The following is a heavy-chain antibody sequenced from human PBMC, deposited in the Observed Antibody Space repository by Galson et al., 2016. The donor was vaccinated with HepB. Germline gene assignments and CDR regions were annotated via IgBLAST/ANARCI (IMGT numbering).Heavy chain of an antibody. CDR1: GFTFRYYA. D-gene: IGHD2-15*01. V-gene: IGHV3-23*01. J-gene: IGHJ4*02. CDR3: AKERGWYGGPNFGS. CDR2: ISGAGGTT. Sequence: SCASSGFTFRYYAMTWVRRAPGKGLEWVSDISGAGGTTHYADSVKGRFTISRDNSRDTLYLQMDRLRAADTAVYYCAKERGWYGGPNFGSWGQGTLVTVSS.